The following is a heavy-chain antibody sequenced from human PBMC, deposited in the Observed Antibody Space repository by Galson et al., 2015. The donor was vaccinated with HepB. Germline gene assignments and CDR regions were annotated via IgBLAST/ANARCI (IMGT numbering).Heavy chain of an antibody. CDR1: GFTLSRHG. CDR3: ARDAGYMDV. CDR2: VWYDENNK. V-gene: IGHV3-33*01. Sequence: LRLSCAASGFTLSRHGMHWVRQAPGKGLEWVAIVWYDENNKDYADSVKGRFTISRDNSKNTLYLQMNSMRAEDTAVYFCARDAGYMDVWGRGTTVTVSS. D-gene: IGHD6-13*01. J-gene: IGHJ6*03.